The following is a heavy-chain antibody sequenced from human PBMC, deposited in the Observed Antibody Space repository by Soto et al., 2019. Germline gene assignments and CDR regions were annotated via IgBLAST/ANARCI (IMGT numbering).Heavy chain of an antibody. J-gene: IGHJ4*02. CDR2: IFSNDEK. V-gene: IGHV2-26*01. CDR1: GFSLSNARMG. CDR3: ARIYDSSGYYHFAYFDY. Sequence: QVTLKESGPVLVKPTETLTLTCTVSGFSLSNARMGVSWISQPPGKALEWLAHIFSNDEKSYSTSLKSRLTMSKDTSKSQVVLTITNMDPVDTATYYCARIYDSSGYYHFAYFDYWGQGTLVTVSS. D-gene: IGHD3-22*01.